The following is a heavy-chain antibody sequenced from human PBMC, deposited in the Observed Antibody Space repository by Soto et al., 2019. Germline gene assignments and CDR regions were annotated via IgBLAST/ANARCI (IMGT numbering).Heavy chain of an antibody. Sequence: SETLSLTCIVSGESISSSSYYWGWIRQPPGKGLEWIGGIYYSGRTYYNPSFKSRVTISIDTSKNQFSLKLSSVTATDTAVYYCARQRTTVVTQAYFDHWGQGALVTVSS. CDR3: ARQRTTVVTQAYFDH. D-gene: IGHD2-21*02. J-gene: IGHJ4*02. CDR2: IYYSGRT. V-gene: IGHV4-39*01. CDR1: GESISSSSYY.